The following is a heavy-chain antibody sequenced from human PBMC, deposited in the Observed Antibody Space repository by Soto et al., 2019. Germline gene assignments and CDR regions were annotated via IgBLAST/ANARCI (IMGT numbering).Heavy chain of an antibody. CDR1: GFTFSAFE. J-gene: IGHJ6*04. Sequence: EVQLVESGGGLVQPGGSLRLSCAASGFTFSAFEMNWVRQAPGKGLEWLSYIYNSGSTMTYADSVKGRFAISRDNAKNSLYLEMNSLRAEVTAVYYCERESGGTGLASWGGGSTVTVSS. CDR3: ERESGGTGLAS. V-gene: IGHV3-48*03. D-gene: IGHD3-16*01. CDR2: IYNSGSTM.